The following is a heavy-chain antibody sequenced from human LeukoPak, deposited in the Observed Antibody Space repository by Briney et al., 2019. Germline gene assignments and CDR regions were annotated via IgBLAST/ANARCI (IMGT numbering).Heavy chain of an antibody. CDR3: AKCPNWYSSSQPDY. CDR1: GGSISSSN. V-gene: IGHV3-23*01. D-gene: IGHD6-13*01. Sequence: PSGTLSLTCAVSGGSISSSNWWSWVRQPPGKGLEWVSAISGSGGSTYYADSVKGRFTISRDNSKNTLYLQMNSLRAEDTAVYYCAKCPNWYSSSQPDYWGQGTLVTVSS. J-gene: IGHJ4*02. CDR2: ISGSGGST.